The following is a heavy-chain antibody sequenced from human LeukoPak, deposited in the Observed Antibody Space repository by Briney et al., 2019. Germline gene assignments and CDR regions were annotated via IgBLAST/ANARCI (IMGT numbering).Heavy chain of an antibody. J-gene: IGHJ5*02. V-gene: IGHV4-59*01. CDR1: GGSISSYY. CDR3: AGDNYYDSSGYYH. D-gene: IGHD3-22*01. Sequence: KPSETLCLTCTVSGGSISSYYWSWIRQPPGKGLEWIGYIYYSGSTNYNPSLKSRVTISVDTSKNQFSLKLSSVTAADTAVYYCAGDNYYDSSGYYHWGQGTLVTVPS. CDR2: IYYSGST.